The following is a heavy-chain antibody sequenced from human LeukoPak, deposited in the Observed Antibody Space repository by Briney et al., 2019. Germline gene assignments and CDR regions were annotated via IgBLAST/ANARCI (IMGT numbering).Heavy chain of an antibody. Sequence: PGGSLRLSCAASGFTFSSYGMSWVRQAPGEGLEWVSAISGSGCNTYHPDPAKGRFTISKDNDKNSVYLQMNSLRAEDTAVYYCARDHNYYGSGTSHYYYYYMDVWGKGTTVTVSS. CDR3: ARDHNYYGSGTSHYYYYYMDV. J-gene: IGHJ6*03. D-gene: IGHD3-10*01. CDR2: ISGSGCNT. V-gene: IGHV3-23*01. CDR1: GFTFSSYG.